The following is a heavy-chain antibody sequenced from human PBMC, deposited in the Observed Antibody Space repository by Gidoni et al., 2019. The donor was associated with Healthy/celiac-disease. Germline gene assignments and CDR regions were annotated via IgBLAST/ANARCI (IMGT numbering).Heavy chain of an antibody. V-gene: IGHV3-30*03. Sequence: QVQLVESGGGVVQPGRSLRLSCAASGFTFRSYGMHWVRQAPGKGLEWVAVISYDGSNKYYADSVKGRFTISRDNSKNTLYLQMNSLRAEDTAVYYCARGMVRGYYYYYGMDVWGQGTTVTVSS. CDR2: ISYDGSNK. CDR3: ARGMVRGYYYYYGMDV. J-gene: IGHJ6*02. D-gene: IGHD3-10*01. CDR1: GFTFRSYG.